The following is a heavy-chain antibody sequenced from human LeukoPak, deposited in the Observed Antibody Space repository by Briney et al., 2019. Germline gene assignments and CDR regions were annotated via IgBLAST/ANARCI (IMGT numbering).Heavy chain of an antibody. CDR3: AKRTPLGAFDI. J-gene: IGHJ3*02. V-gene: IGHV3-23*01. CDR1: GFTFSSYG. D-gene: IGHD2-15*01. Sequence: PGGSLRLSCAASGFTFSSYGMTWVRQAPGKGLEWVSGIGGRGGSTYYADSVKGRFTISRDDPKNTLYLQMNSLRAEDTAVYYCAKRTPLGAFDIWGQGTMVTVSS. CDR2: IGGRGGST.